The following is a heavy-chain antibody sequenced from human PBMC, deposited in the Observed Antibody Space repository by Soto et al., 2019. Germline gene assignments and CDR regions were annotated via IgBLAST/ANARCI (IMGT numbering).Heavy chain of an antibody. CDR3: AKRRGAGGHFDY. D-gene: IGHD2-15*01. CDR1: GFTFSSYA. Sequence: DVQLLESGGGLVQPEGSLRLSCAASGFTFSSYAMGWVRQGPGKGLEWVAVVSIGGSTHYADSVRGRFTISRDNSKNTLSLQMNSLTAEDPAVYFCAKRRGAGGHFDYWGHGDLVNVSS. J-gene: IGHJ4*01. V-gene: IGHV3-23*01. CDR2: VSIGGST.